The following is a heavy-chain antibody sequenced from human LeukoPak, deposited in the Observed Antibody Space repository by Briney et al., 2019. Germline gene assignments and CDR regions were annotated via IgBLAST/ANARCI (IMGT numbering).Heavy chain of an antibody. CDR1: GDSVSSNSAA. Sequence: SQTLSLTCAISGDSVSSNSAAWNWIRQSPSRGLEWLGRTYYGSKWYNDYAVSVKSRITINPDTSKNQFSLQLNSVTPEDTAVYYCARSPYSSSWYYYYYGMDVWGQGTTVTVSS. CDR2: TYYGSKWYN. D-gene: IGHD6-13*01. CDR3: ARSPYSSSWYYYYYGMDV. V-gene: IGHV6-1*01. J-gene: IGHJ6*02.